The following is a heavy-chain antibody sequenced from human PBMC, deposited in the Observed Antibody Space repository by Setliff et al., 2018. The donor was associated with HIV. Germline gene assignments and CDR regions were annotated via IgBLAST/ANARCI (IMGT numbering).Heavy chain of an antibody. Sequence: ETLSLTCAVSGGSISSHYWSWIRLPPGKGLEWIGEINHSGSTNYNPSLKSRVTISVDTSKNQFSLKLSSVTAADTAVYYCARGGLTAAGTLLLVGYFDYWGQGTLVTVSS. CDR1: GGSISSHY. D-gene: IGHD6-13*01. CDR3: ARGGLTAAGTLLLVGYFDY. V-gene: IGHV4-34*01. J-gene: IGHJ4*02. CDR2: INHSGST.